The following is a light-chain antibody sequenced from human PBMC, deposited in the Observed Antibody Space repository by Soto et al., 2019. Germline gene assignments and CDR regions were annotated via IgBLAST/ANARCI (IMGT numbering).Light chain of an antibody. CDR1: SSDVGSYNL. V-gene: IGLV2-23*01. Sequence: QSALTQPASVSGSPGQSITISCTGTSSDVGSYNLVSWYQQHPGKAPKLMMYEGSKRPSGVSNRFSGSKSGTTASLTISGLQAEDEADYYCCSYAGSSTFVVFGGGTQLTVL. J-gene: IGLJ2*01. CDR3: CSYAGSSTFVV. CDR2: EGS.